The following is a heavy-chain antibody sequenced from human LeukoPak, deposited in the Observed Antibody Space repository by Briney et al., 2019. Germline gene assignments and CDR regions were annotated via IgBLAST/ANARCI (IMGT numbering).Heavy chain of an antibody. CDR3: AKDRLYYYDSSGS. Sequence: GGSLRLSCAASGFTFNKYALSWVRQAPGKGLEWVSVISGSGYTTNYGDSVKGRFIISRDKSKNTVHLQMSSLRAEDTAVYYCAKDRLYYYDSSGSWGQGTLVTVSS. CDR1: GFTFNKYA. V-gene: IGHV3-23*01. J-gene: IGHJ5*02. CDR2: ISGSGYTT. D-gene: IGHD3-22*01.